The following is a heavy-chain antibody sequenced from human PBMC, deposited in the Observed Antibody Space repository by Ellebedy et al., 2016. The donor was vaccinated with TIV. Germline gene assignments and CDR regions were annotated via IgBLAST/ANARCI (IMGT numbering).Heavy chain of an antibody. CDR3: AKADYADFPSYFDY. V-gene: IGHV3-30*02. D-gene: IGHD4-17*01. CDR1: GFTFNNSG. Sequence: GESLKISCAASGFTFNNSGMNWVRQAPGKGLEWVAFIRFDGNNAYYADSAKGRFTISRDNSQNTLYLQMNSLRAEDTAVYYCAKADYADFPSYFDYWGLGTLVTVSS. J-gene: IGHJ4*02. CDR2: IRFDGNNA.